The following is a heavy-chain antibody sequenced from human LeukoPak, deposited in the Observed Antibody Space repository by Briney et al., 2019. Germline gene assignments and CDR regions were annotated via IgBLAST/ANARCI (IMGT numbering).Heavy chain of an antibody. Sequence: GSLRLSCAASGLTFSSHWMHWVRQAPGKGLVWVSRITNDGSSTTYADSVKGRFTISRDNAKNMLYLQVNSLRAEDTAVCYCATQQGGSPAYWGQGTLVTVSS. D-gene: IGHD3-16*01. CDR3: ATQQGGSPAY. J-gene: IGHJ4*02. CDR1: GLTFSSHW. V-gene: IGHV3-74*01. CDR2: ITNDGSST.